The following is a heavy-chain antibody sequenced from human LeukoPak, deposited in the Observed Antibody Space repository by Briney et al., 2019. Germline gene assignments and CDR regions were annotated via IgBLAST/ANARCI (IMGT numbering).Heavy chain of an antibody. CDR1: GFTFSSYS. V-gene: IGHV3-21*01. D-gene: IGHD2-2*01. Sequence: GGSLRLSCAASGFTFSSYSMNWVRQAPGKGLEWVSSISSSSYIYYADSVKGRFTISRDNAKNSLYLQMNSLRAEDTAVYYCARENGCISCSYNLDYWGQGTLVTVSS. CDR2: ISSSSYI. CDR3: ARENGCISCSYNLDY. J-gene: IGHJ4*02.